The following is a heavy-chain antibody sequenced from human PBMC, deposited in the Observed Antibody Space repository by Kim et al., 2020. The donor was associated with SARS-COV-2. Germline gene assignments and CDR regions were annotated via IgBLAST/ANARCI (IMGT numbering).Heavy chain of an antibody. Sequence: GGSLRLSCAASGFTFNNAWMTWVRQAPGKGLEWVGRIKSKTDGGTTDYAAPVKGRFTISRDDSINMLYLQMNSLETEDTAVYYCTTVTSSGWNYWYFDLWGRGTLVTVSS. D-gene: IGHD6-19*01. CDR2: IKSKTDGGTT. V-gene: IGHV3-15*01. J-gene: IGHJ2*01. CDR3: TTVTSSGWNYWYFDL. CDR1: GFTFNNAW.